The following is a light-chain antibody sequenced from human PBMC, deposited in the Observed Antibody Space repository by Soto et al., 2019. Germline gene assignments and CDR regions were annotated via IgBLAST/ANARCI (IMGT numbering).Light chain of an antibody. CDR1: RSLSSH. J-gene: IGKJ5*01. CDR2: XAS. Sequence: EIVLTQSPATLSLFPGEGATLXCRASRSLSSHLVWYQQKPGQAQRLLIXXASKRATGLPDRFSGSWSGTDFTLTSRSLEPEDFAVYYCQKRSNWPPGITFGQGTRLEIK. V-gene: IGKV3-11*01. CDR3: QKRSNWPPGIT.